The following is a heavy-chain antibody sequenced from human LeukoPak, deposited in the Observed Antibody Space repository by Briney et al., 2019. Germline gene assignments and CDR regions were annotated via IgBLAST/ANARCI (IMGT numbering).Heavy chain of an antibody. V-gene: IGHV1-58*02. CDR1: GFTFHTSA. J-gene: IGHJ5*02. Sequence: ASVKVSCKASGFTFHTSAMQWVRQARGQRLEWIGWIVLGSGNTVYSHKFHDRVIITRDMSTSTDYMELDSLGSEDTAVYYCAAQRGASLHDFWSTRLFDPWGQGTLVTVSS. CDR2: IVLGSGNT. D-gene: IGHD3-3*01. CDR3: AAQRGASLHDFWSTRLFDP.